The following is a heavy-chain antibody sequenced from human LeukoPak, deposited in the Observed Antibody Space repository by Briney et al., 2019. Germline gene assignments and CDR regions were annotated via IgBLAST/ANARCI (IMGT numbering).Heavy chain of an antibody. V-gene: IGHV4-34*01. CDR2: INHSGST. CDR3: AGLTGTMSD. D-gene: IGHD1-7*01. Sequence: MRQPPGKGLEWIGDINHSGSTNYNPSLKSRVTISVDTSKNQFSLKLSSVTAADTAVYYCAGLTGTMSDWGQGTLVTVSS. J-gene: IGHJ4*02.